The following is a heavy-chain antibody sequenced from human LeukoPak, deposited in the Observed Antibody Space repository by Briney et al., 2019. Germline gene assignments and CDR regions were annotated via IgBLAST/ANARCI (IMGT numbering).Heavy chain of an antibody. V-gene: IGHV3-73*01. CDR2: IRSKANSYAT. J-gene: IGHJ4*02. Sequence: GGSLKLSCAASGFTFSGSAMHWVRQASGKGLEWVGRIRSKANSYATAYAASVKGRFTISRDDSKNTAYLQMNSLKTEDTAVYYCTRASYSYGFSDYWGQGTLVTVSS. D-gene: IGHD5-18*01. CDR3: TRASYSYGFSDY. CDR1: GFTFSGSA.